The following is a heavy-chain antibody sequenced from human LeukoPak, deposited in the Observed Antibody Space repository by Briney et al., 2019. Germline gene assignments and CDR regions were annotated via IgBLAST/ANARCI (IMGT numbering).Heavy chain of an antibody. Sequence: PSETLSLTCTASGDSISSYYWSWIRQPPGKGLEWIGDIYYSGSTNYNPSLKSRVTISVDTSKNQFSLKLSSMIAADTAVYYCARAPGSRWLDYWGRGALVTVSS. CDR3: ARAPGSRWLDY. CDR2: IYYSGST. V-gene: IGHV4-59*01. CDR1: GDSISSYY. D-gene: IGHD6-13*01. J-gene: IGHJ4*02.